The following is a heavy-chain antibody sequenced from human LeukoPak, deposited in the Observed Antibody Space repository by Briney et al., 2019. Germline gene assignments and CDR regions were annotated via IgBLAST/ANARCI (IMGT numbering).Heavy chain of an antibody. CDR3: ARGYSSNWNWFDP. J-gene: IGHJ5*02. CDR1: NGSISSFY. D-gene: IGHD6-13*01. CDR2: VYSSGST. Sequence: SETLSLTCTVSNGSISSFYWSWIRQSPGKGLEWVGYVYSSGSTKYNPSLESRVTISLDTSKNQFSLRLTSVTAADTAVYYCARGYSSNWNWFDPWGQGTLVTVSS. V-gene: IGHV4-59*01.